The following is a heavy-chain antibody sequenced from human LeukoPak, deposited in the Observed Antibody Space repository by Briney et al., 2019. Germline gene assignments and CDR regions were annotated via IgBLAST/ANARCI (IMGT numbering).Heavy chain of an antibody. CDR2: IIPIFGTA. CDR1: GGTFSSYA. CDR3: ARGPYYYDSSGYYYLDY. J-gene: IGHJ4*02. D-gene: IGHD3-22*01. Sequence: ASVKVSCKASGGTFSSYAISWVRQAPGQGLEWMGGIIPIFGTANYAQKFQGRVTITADESTSTAYMELSSLRSEETAVYYCARGPYYYDSSGYYYLDYWGQGTLVTVSS. V-gene: IGHV1-69*13.